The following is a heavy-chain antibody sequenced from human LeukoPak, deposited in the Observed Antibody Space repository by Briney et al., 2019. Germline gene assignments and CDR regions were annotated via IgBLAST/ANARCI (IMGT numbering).Heavy chain of an antibody. CDR2: INWNGGST. Sequence: GGSLRLSCAASGFTFDDYGMSWVRQAPGKGLEWVSGINWNGGSTGYADSVKGRFTISRDNAKNSLYLQMNSLRAEDTALYYCARGVFYGGNSYFDYWGQGTLVTVSS. CDR1: GFTFDDYG. D-gene: IGHD4-23*01. CDR3: ARGVFYGGNSYFDY. J-gene: IGHJ4*02. V-gene: IGHV3-20*04.